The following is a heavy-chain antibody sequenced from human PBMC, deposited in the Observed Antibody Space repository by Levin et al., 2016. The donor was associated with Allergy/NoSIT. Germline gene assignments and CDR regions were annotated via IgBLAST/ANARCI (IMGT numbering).Heavy chain of an antibody. J-gene: IGHJ6*02. Sequence: GESLKISCAASGFSYSIYWMYWVRQVPGKGLVWVSRINSDGRSTSYADSVKGRFTISRDNAKSTLYLQMNSLRAEDTAVYYCARDNGGWNPHYGMDVWGQGTTVTVSS. CDR3: ARDNGGWNPHYGMDV. V-gene: IGHV3-74*01. D-gene: IGHD1-1*01. CDR1: GFSYSIYW. CDR2: INSDGRST.